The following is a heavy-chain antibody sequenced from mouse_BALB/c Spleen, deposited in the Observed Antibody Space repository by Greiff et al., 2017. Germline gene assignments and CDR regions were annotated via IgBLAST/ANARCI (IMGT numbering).Heavy chain of an antibody. V-gene: IGHV1S56*01. CDR3: ASNHGTGAMDY. D-gene: IGHD1-1*01. J-gene: IGHJ4*01. CDR1: GYTFTSYD. CDR2: IFPGDGST. Sequence: VQLHQSGAELVKPGASVKLSCKASGYTFTSYDINWVRQRPEQGLVWIGWIFPGDGSTKYNEKFKGKATLTTDKSSSTAYMQLSRLTSEDSAVYFCASNHGTGAMDYWGQGTSVTVSS.